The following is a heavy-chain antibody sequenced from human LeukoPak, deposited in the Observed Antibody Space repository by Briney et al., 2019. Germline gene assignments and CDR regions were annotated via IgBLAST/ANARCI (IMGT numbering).Heavy chain of an antibody. CDR3: AKYTSGTSYRGLDQ. Sequence: GGSLRLSCATSGFTFSDYAMHWVRQAPGKGLEWVSTIIGSAVNTYYADSVKGRFTISRDDSKNTLYLQMSSLRAEDTAVYSCAKYTSGTSYRGLDQWGQGTLVTASS. CDR2: IIGSAVNT. V-gene: IGHV3-23*01. D-gene: IGHD3-10*01. CDR1: GFTFSDYA. J-gene: IGHJ4*02.